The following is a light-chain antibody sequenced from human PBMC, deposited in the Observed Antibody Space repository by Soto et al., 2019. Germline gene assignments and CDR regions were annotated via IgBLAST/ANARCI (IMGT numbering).Light chain of an antibody. V-gene: IGKV3-20*01. Sequence: EIVLTQSPGTLSLSPGERATLSCRASQSVSSSYLACYQQQPGHSPRLLIYGASNRATGIPDRFSGSGSGTDFTLTISRLEPEDFAVYYCQQYGSSGTFGQGTKVDIK. CDR2: GAS. J-gene: IGKJ1*01. CDR3: QQYGSSGT. CDR1: QSVSSSY.